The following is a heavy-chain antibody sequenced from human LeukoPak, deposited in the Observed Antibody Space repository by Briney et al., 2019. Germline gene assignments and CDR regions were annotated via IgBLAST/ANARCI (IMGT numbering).Heavy chain of an antibody. V-gene: IGHV3-30-3*01. CDR1: GFGFSGFS. D-gene: IGHD6-13*01. CDR2: ISYDGINK. J-gene: IGHJ3*02. CDR3: AREGDGSTGSWYSFDI. Sequence: ERSLRLSCAASGFGFSGFSMRWVRQAPGKGLEWVATISYDGINKNYADSVKGRFTISRDNSKNTLHLQMNSLRVEDTAVYYCAREGDGSTGSWYSFDIWGQGTMVTVSS.